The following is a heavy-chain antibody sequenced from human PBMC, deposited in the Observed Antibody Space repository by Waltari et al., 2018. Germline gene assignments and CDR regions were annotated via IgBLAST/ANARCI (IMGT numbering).Heavy chain of an antibody. CDR2: INPKSGGT. V-gene: IGHV1-2*06. J-gene: IGHJ4*02. Sequence: QLVQSGAEVTKPGASVKVSCKASGYTFTGYYIHWVRQAPGQGLEWVGRINPKSGGTRDAQRFQGRVTMSRDTSSNTAYMEVTRLRSDDTAVYYCARDTPLVYYDSSGSLDFDYWGQGTLVTVSS. CDR3: ARDTPLVYYDSSGSLDFDY. D-gene: IGHD3-22*01. CDR1: GYTFTGYY.